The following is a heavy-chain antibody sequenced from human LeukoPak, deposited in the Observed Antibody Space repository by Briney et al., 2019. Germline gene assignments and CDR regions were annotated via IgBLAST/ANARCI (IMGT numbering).Heavy chain of an antibody. CDR2: IYYSGST. CDR1: GGSISSGGYY. J-gene: IGHJ4*02. Sequence: PSETLSLTCTVSGGSISSGGYYWSWIRQHPGKGLEWIGYIYYSGSTYYNPSLKSRVTISVDTSKNQFSLKLSSVTAADTAVYYCARDGLTGFFDYWGQGTLVTVSS. V-gene: IGHV4-31*03. CDR3: ARDGLTGFFDY. D-gene: IGHD7-27*01.